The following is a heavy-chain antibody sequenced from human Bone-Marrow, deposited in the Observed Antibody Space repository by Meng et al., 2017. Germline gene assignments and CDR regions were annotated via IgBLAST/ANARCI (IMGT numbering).Heavy chain of an antibody. V-gene: IGHV4-34*01. Sequence: QVQLQQWGAGLLKPSETLHLPCSVYGGSFSGYYWSWIRQPPGKGLEWIGEINHSGSTNYNPSLKSRVTISVDTSKNQFSLKLSSVTAADTAVYYCAKARLWGDNWFDPWGQGTLVTVSS. CDR1: GGSFSGYY. CDR2: INHSGST. J-gene: IGHJ5*02. CDR3: AKARLWGDNWFDP. D-gene: IGHD3-16*01.